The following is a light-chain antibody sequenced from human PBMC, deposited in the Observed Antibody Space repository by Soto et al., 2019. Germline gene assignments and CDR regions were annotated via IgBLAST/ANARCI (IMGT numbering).Light chain of an antibody. CDR1: QSLLHTNGFNY. CDR3: MQALQTPFT. CDR2: LGF. J-gene: IGKJ3*01. Sequence: DIVLTQSPLSLPVTPGEPASISCRSSQSLLHTNGFNYLDWYLQKPGQSPQLLIYLGFNRASGVPDRFSGSGSGTDFTLKISRVEAEDVGVYYCMQALQTPFTFGPGT. V-gene: IGKV2-28*01.